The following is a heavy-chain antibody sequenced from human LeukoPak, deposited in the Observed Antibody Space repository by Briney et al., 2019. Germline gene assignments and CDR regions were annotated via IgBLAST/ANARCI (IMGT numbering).Heavy chain of an antibody. CDR3: AGLGRYCSGGSCNY. V-gene: IGHV4-34*01. D-gene: IGHD2-15*01. Sequence: SETLSLTCAVYGGSFSGYYWSWIRQPPGKGLEWIGEINHSGSTNYNPSLKSRVTILVDTSKNQFSLKLSSVTAADTAVYYCAGLGRYCSGGSCNYWGQGTLVTVSS. CDR1: GGSFSGYY. J-gene: IGHJ4*02. CDR2: INHSGST.